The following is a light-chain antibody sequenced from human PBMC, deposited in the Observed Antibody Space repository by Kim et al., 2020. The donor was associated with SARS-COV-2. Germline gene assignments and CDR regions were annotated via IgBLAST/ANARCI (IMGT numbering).Light chain of an antibody. Sequence: VSPGQTASITCSGDKLGDKYACWYQQKPGQSPVLVIYQDSKRPSGIPERFSGSSSGNTATLTISGTQAMDEADYYCQAWDSSTEVFGGGTQLTVL. CDR2: QDS. V-gene: IGLV3-1*01. J-gene: IGLJ2*01. CDR1: KLGDKY. CDR3: QAWDSSTEV.